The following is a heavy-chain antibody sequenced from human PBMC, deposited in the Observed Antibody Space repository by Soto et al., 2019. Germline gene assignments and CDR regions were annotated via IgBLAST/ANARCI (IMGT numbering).Heavy chain of an antibody. Sequence: PGESLKISCKGSGYSFTSYWIGWVRQMPGKGLEWMGIIYPGDSDTRYRPSFQGQVTISADKSISTAYLQWSSLKASDTAMYYCARLVPSSSWLHELDYWGQGTLVTVSS. CDR3: ARLVPSSSWLHELDY. CDR2: IYPGDSDT. V-gene: IGHV5-51*01. D-gene: IGHD6-13*01. J-gene: IGHJ4*02. CDR1: GYSFTSYW.